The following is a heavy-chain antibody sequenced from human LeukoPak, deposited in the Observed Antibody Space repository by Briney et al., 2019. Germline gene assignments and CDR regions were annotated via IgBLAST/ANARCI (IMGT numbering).Heavy chain of an antibody. CDR3: ARGVEYSSGSGEFDY. CDR2: ISSSSSTI. J-gene: IGHJ4*02. Sequence: GGSLRLSCAASGFTFSSYSMNWVRQAPGKGLEWVSYISSSSSTIYYADSGKGRFTISRDNAKNSLYLQMNSLRAEDTAVYYCARGVEYSSGSGEFDYWGQGTLVTVSS. D-gene: IGHD6-19*01. CDR1: GFTFSSYS. V-gene: IGHV3-48*01.